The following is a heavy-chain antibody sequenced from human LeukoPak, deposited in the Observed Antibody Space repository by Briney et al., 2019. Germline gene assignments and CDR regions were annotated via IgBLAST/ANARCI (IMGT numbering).Heavy chain of an antibody. CDR1: GYTFTSYD. CDR3: ASSPIAVAGNNWFDP. V-gene: IGHV1-8*01. J-gene: IGHJ5*02. CDR2: MNPNSGNT. D-gene: IGHD6-19*01. Sequence: ASVKVSCKASGYTFTSYDINWVRQATGQGLEWMGWMNPNSGNTGYAQKCQGRVTMTRNTSISTAYMELSRLRSEDTAVYYCASSPIAVAGNNWFDPWGQGTLVTVSS.